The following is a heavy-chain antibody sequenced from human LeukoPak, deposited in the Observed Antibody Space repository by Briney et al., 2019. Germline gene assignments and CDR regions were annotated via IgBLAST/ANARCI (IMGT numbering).Heavy chain of an antibody. V-gene: IGHV3-30*02. D-gene: IGHD3-22*01. J-gene: IGHJ3*02. CDR1: GFTFSSYG. CDR2: IRYDGSNK. Sequence: GGSLRLSCAASGFTFSSYGKHWVRQAPGKGLEWVAFIRYDGSNKYYADSVKGRFTISRDNSKNTLYLQMNSLRAEDTAVYYCAYPSTYYYDSSGPTHEAFDIWGQGTMVTVSS. CDR3: AYPSTYYYDSSGPTHEAFDI.